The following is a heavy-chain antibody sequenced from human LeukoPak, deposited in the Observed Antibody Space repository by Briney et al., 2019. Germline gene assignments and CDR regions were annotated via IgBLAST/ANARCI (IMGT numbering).Heavy chain of an antibody. CDR2: INPKSGNA. CDR3: ARGLYRGWYVY. V-gene: IGHV1-46*01. J-gene: IGHJ4*02. D-gene: IGHD6-19*01. Sequence: AASVTVSCKASGYIFTSYHMHWLRQAPGQGLEWMGIINPKSGNASYAQEFHGRVTMTRDTSTSTVYMVLSSLRSQDTAVYYCARGLYRGWYVYWGQGTLLPLFS. CDR1: GYIFTSYH.